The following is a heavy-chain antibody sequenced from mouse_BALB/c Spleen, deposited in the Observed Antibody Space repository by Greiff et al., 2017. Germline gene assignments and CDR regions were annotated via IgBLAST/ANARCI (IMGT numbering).Heavy chain of an antibody. CDR2: ISTYYGDA. V-gene: IGHV1S137*01. CDR3: ATGNYYGSSYIDY. Sequence: LVESGAELVRPGVSVKISCKGSGYTFTDYAMHWVKQSHAKSLEWIGVISTYYGDASYNQKFKGKATMTVDKSSSTAYMELARLTSEDSAIYYCATGNYYGSSYIDYWGQGTTLTVSS. CDR1: GYTFTDYA. J-gene: IGHJ2*01. D-gene: IGHD1-1*01.